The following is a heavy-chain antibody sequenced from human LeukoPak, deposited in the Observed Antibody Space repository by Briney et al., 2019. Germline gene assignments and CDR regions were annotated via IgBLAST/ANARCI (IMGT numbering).Heavy chain of an antibody. CDR1: GGSISSGSYY. Sequence: SETLSLTCTVSGGSISSGSYYWSWIRQPAGKGLEWIGRIYTSGSTNYNPSLKSRVTISVDTSKNQFSLKLSSVTAADTAVYYCARVVFYDSSGYRYYYYMDVWAKGPRSPSP. V-gene: IGHV4-61*02. CDR3: ARVVFYDSSGYRYYYYMDV. J-gene: IGHJ6*03. D-gene: IGHD3-22*01. CDR2: IYTSGST.